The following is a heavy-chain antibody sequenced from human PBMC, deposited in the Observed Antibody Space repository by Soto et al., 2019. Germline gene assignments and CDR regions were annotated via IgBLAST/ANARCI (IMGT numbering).Heavy chain of an antibody. Sequence: SETLSLTCTFSGGSISSYYWSLIRQPPGKGLEWIGYIYYSGSTNYNPSLKSRVTTSVDTSKNQFSLKLSSVTAADTAVYYCARRYGYSFDYWGQGTLVTVSS. D-gene: IGHD1-1*01. CDR1: GGSISSYY. CDR2: IYYSGST. CDR3: ARRYGYSFDY. V-gene: IGHV4-59*08. J-gene: IGHJ4*02.